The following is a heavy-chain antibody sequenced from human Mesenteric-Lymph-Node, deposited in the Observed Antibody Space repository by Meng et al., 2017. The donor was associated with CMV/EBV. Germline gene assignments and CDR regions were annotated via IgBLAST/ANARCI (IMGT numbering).Heavy chain of an antibody. V-gene: IGHV1-3*04. J-gene: IGHJ4*02. D-gene: IGHD6-19*01. Sequence: YSFTTYAMHWVRQAPGQRLEWMGWINTGNGDTKYSQNFQGRVTITRDTSASTAYMELTSLRSEDTAVYYCARDDSSGWFPTHFFDFWGQGTRVTVSS. CDR1: YSFTTYA. CDR2: INTGNGDT. CDR3: ARDDSSGWFPTHFFDF.